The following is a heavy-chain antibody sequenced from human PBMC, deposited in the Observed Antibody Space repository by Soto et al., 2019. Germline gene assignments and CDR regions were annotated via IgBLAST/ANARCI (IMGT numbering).Heavy chain of an antibody. CDR2: ISAYNANT. CDR1: GYSFTSYG. J-gene: IGHJ4*02. D-gene: IGHD1-7*01. CDR3: ARDSWNYVVLTPNLWDY. V-gene: IGHV1-18*01. Sequence: VELVQSGVEVKKPGASVRVSCKASGYSFTSYGFSWVRQAPGQGLEWMGWISAYNANTNYAQKFQGRLTLTTDTSTTTAYMELRSLTSDEKSVYCCARDSWNYVVLTPNLWDYLGPGTLVIVSS.